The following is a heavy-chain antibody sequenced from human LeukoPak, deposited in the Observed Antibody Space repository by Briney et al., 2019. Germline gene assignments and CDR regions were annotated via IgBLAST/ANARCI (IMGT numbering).Heavy chain of an antibody. CDR1: GFTFSSYS. J-gene: IGHJ6*02. V-gene: IGHV3-48*02. CDR2: ISSSSSTI. CDR3: ARDKGYCSSTSCYTAHYYGMDV. Sequence: GGSLRLSCAASGFTFSSYSMNWVRQAPGKGLEWVSHISSSSSTIYYADSVKGRFTISRDNAKNSLYLQMNSLRDEDTAVYYCARDKGYCSSTSCYTAHYYGMDVWGQGTTVTVSS. D-gene: IGHD2-2*02.